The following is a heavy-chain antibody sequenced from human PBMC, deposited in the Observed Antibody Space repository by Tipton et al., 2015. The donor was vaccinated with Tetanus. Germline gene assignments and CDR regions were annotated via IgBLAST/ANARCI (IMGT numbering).Heavy chain of an antibody. CDR2: ITVYNGHT. CDR1: GYTFTNHA. V-gene: IGHV1-18*01. J-gene: IGHJ4*02. CDR3: ARDYFGSGSNYFFDS. D-gene: IGHD3-10*01. Sequence: QSGAEVKKPGASVKVSCKASGYTFTNHAISWVRQAPGQGLEWVGWITVYNGHTDYAQNLQGRVTLTIESSTNTAYMELRSLRSDDTAVYYCARDYFGSGSNYFFDSWGQGTLVTVSS.